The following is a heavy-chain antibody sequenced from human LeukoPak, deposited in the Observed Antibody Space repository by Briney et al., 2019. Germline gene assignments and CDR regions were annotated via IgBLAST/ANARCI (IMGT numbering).Heavy chain of an antibody. V-gene: IGHV4-34*01. Sequence: SETLSLTCAVYGGSFSGYYWSWIRQPPGKGLEWIGEINHSGSTNYNPSLKSRVTISVDTSKNQFSLKLSSVTAADTAVYYCARLRKTVSGTISSVGRLRFDPWGQGTLVTVSS. J-gene: IGHJ5*02. CDR2: INHSGST. CDR1: GGSFSGYY. CDR3: ARLRKTVSGTISSVGRLRFDP. D-gene: IGHD1-1*01.